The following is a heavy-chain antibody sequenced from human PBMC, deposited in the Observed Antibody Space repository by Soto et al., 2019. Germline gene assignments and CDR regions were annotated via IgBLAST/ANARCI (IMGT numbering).Heavy chain of an antibody. CDR1: GFTFSNYG. CDR3: AKKGPLITPGNYFDY. J-gene: IGHJ4*02. Sequence: GGSLRLSCAASGFTFSNYGMHWVRQAPGKGLEWVAIIWHDGNNKYYADSVRGRFIISRDNSKNRLYLQMNSLRAEDTAVYYCAKKGPLITPGNYFDYWGQGALVTVSS. V-gene: IGHV3-33*06. CDR2: IWHDGNNK. D-gene: IGHD2-8*01.